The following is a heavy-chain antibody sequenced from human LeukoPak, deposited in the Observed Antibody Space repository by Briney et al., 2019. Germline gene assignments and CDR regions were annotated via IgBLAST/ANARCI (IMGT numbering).Heavy chain of an antibody. D-gene: IGHD6-13*01. CDR3: ARDSSWYLALDY. CDR2: ISSSSSYI. V-gene: IGHV3-21*01. Sequence: GGSLRLSCAASGFTFSSYSMNWVRQAPGKGLEWVSSISSSSSYIYYADSVKGRFTISRDNAKNSLYLQMNSLRAEDTAVYYCARDSSWYLALDYWGQGTLVTVSS. J-gene: IGHJ4*02. CDR1: GFTFSSYS.